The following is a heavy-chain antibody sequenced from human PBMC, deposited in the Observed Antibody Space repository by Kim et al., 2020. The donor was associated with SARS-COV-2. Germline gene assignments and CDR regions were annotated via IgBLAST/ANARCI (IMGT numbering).Heavy chain of an antibody. J-gene: IGHJ4*02. D-gene: IGHD2-15*01. CDR3: AKDADPLGYCSGGSCYPGGY. V-gene: IGHV3-30*18. CDR2: ISYDGSNK. CDR1: GFTFSSYG. Sequence: GGSLRLSCAASGFTFSSYGMHWVRQAPGKGLEWVAVISYDGSNKYYADSVKGRFTISRDNSKNTLYLQMNSLRAEDTAVYYCAKDADPLGYCSGGSCYPGGYWGQGTLVTVSS.